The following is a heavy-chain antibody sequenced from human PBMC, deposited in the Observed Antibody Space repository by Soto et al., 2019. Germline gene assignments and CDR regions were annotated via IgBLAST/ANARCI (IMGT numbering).Heavy chain of an antibody. CDR2: IIPIFGTA. Sequence: SVKVSCKASGGTFSSYAISRVRQAPGQGLEWMGGIIPIFGTANYAQKFQGRVTITADKSTSTAYMELSSLRSEDTAVYYCAKLATYYYDSSGYYYDYWGQGTLVTVSS. CDR1: GGTFSSYA. D-gene: IGHD3-22*01. CDR3: AKLATYYYDSSGYYYDY. J-gene: IGHJ4*02. V-gene: IGHV1-69*06.